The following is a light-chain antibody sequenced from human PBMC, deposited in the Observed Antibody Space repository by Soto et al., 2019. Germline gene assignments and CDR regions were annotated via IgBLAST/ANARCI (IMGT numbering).Light chain of an antibody. V-gene: IGKV3-11*01. J-gene: IGKJ1*01. CDR1: QSVSSY. CDR3: QQRSNWPWT. Sequence: EIVLPQSPATLSLSPGASATLSCGASQSVSSYLAWYKQKPGQAPRLLIYATSNRATGIPARFSGSMSGTAFTLPISSLEPEEGAVYDGQQRSNWPWTFGQGTKVDIK. CDR2: ATS.